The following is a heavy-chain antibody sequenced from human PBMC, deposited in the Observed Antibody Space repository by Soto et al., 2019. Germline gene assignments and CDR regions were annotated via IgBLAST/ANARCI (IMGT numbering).Heavy chain of an antibody. Sequence: SETLSLTCTVSGGSISSYYWSWIRQPPGKGLEWIGYIYYSGSTNYNPSLKSRVTISVDTSKNQFSLKLSSVTAADTAVYYCARRSPGVEWLSNYYYYMDVWGKGTTVTVSS. J-gene: IGHJ6*03. CDR3: ARRSPGVEWLSNYYYYMDV. CDR1: GGSISSYY. CDR2: IYYSGST. D-gene: IGHD3-3*01. V-gene: IGHV4-59*08.